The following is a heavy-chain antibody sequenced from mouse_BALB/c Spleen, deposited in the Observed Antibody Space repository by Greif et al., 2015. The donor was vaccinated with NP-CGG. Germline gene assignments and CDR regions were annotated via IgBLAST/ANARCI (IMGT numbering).Heavy chain of an antibody. CDR3: ARRAYDGYYFDY. CDR2: IYPGGGYT. Sequence: VQLQQSGAELVRPGTSVKISCKASGYTFTNYWLGWVKQRPGHGLEWIGDIYPGGGYTNYNEKFKGKATLTADTSSSTAYMQLSSLTSEDSAVYFCARRAYDGYYFDYWGQGTTLTVSS. CDR1: GYTFTNYW. D-gene: IGHD2-3*01. V-gene: IGHV1-63*02. J-gene: IGHJ2*01.